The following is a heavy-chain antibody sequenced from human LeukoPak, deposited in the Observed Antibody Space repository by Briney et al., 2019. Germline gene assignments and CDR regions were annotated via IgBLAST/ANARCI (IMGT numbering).Heavy chain of an antibody. Sequence: GGSLRLSCAASGFTFSSYAMHWVRQAPGKGLEWVALISYDGRNKRYADSVKGRFTISRDNAKNSLYQQMNSLRAEDTALYYCAGVESVDYYYYYMDVWGKGTTVTVSS. CDR2: ISYDGRNK. V-gene: IGHV3-30*04. D-gene: IGHD3-3*01. J-gene: IGHJ6*03. CDR1: GFTFSSYA. CDR3: AGVESVDYYYYYMDV.